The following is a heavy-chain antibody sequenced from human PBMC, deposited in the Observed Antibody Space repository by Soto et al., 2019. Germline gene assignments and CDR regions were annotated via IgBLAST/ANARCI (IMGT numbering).Heavy chain of an antibody. J-gene: IGHJ6*02. Sequence: QVQLVQSGAEVKKPGASVKVSCKASGYTFTSYAMHWVRQAPGQRLEWMGWINAGNGNTKYSQKFQGRVTITRDTPASTAYLELSSLRSEDTAVYYCERMGIYCSSTSCYGGEDYYYYGMDVWGQGTTVTVSS. D-gene: IGHD2-2*01. CDR3: ERMGIYCSSTSCYGGEDYYYYGMDV. V-gene: IGHV1-3*01. CDR1: GYTFTSYA. CDR2: INAGNGNT.